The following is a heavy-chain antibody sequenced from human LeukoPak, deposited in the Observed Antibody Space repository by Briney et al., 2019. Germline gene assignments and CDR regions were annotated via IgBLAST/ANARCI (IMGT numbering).Heavy chain of an antibody. V-gene: IGHV1-69*05. CDR2: IIPIFGTA. CDR1: GGTFSSYA. D-gene: IGHD2-2*01. CDR3: ARGCSSTSCYYYFDY. J-gene: IGHJ4*02. Sequence: GASVKVSCKASGGTFSSYAISWVRQAPGQGLEWMGGIIPIFGTANYAQKLQGRVTMTTDTSTSTAYMELRSLRSDDTAVYYCARGCSSTSCYYYFDYWGQGTLVTVSS.